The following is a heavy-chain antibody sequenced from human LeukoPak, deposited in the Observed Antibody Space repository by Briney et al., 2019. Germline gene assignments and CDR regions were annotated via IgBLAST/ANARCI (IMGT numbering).Heavy chain of an antibody. Sequence: GGSLRLSCAASGFTLSSFAMSWVRQAPGEGLEWVSAISGSGGSTFYADSVKGRFTISRDNSKNTLFLQMNGLRAEDTAVYYCAKDRSCSGSSCNVGSWGQGTMVTVSS. V-gene: IGHV3-23*01. CDR3: AKDRSCSGSSCNVGS. CDR2: ISGSGGST. J-gene: IGHJ3*01. CDR1: GFTLSSFA. D-gene: IGHD2-2*01.